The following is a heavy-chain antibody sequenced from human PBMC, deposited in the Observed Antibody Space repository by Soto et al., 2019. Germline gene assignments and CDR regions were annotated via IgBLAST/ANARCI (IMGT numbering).Heavy chain of an antibody. CDR3: AKRTPSGSLQPFDY. Sequence: GGSLRLSCAASGFTFSSYGMSWVRQAPGKGLEWVSGISGAGSNTYYADSVKGRFTISRDNSKNTLYLHMNSLRDEDTAVYYCAKRTPSGSLQPFDYWGQGTLVTVSS. V-gene: IGHV3-23*01. J-gene: IGHJ4*02. D-gene: IGHD3-10*01. CDR2: ISGAGSNT. CDR1: GFTFSSYG.